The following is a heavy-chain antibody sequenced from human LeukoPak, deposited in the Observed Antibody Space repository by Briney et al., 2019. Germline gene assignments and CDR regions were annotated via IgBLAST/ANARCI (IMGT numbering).Heavy chain of an antibody. V-gene: IGHV4-34*01. D-gene: IGHD6-13*01. CDR2: INDSGST. CDR3: ARTEQQLVPWFDP. J-gene: IGHJ5*02. Sequence: SETLSLTCAVYGGSFSGYYWSWIRQPPGKGVEGIGEINDSGSTNYNPSLKSRGTISVDTSKNQFSLKLSSVTAADTAVYYCARTEQQLVPWFDPWGQGTLVTVSS. CDR1: GGSFSGYY.